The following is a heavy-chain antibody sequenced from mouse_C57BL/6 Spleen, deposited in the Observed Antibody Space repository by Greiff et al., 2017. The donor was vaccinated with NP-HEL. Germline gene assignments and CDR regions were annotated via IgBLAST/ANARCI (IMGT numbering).Heavy chain of an antibody. CDR3: ARKDGYYGAMDY. CDR1: GFSLTSYG. V-gene: IGHV2-2*01. CDR2: IWSGGST. D-gene: IGHD2-3*01. J-gene: IGHJ4*01. Sequence: VQLVESGPGLVQPSQSLSITCTVSGFSLTSYGVHWVRQSPGKGLEWLGVIWSGGSTDYNAAFISRLSISKDNSKSQVFFKMNSLQADDTAIYYCARKDGYYGAMDYWGQGTSVTVSS.